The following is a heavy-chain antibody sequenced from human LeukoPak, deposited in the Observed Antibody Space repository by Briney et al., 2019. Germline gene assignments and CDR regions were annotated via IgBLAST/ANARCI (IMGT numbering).Heavy chain of an antibody. J-gene: IGHJ2*01. CDR3: ARDTTPWGYSDL. D-gene: IGHD1-14*01. V-gene: IGHV4-59*01. CDR2: IYYSGST. Sequence: PSETLSLTCTVSGGSISSYYWSWIRQPPGKGLEWIGYIYYSGSTNYNPSLKSRVTISVDTSKNQFSLRLSSVTAADTAVHYCARDTTPWGYSDLWGRGTLVTVSS. CDR1: GGSISSYY.